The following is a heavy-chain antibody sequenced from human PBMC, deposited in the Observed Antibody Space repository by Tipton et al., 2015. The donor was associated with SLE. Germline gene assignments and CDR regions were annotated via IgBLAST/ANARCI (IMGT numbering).Heavy chain of an antibody. CDR2: IYPGDSET. V-gene: IGHV5-51*03. CDR1: GYTFTSYW. J-gene: IGHJ6*02. D-gene: IGHD1-1*01. CDR3: ARRMVERYVSRNYYGMDV. Sequence: QSGAEVKKPGESLKISCKGSGYTFTSYWIGWVRQMPGKGLEWMGIIYPGDSETRYSPSFQGQVTISADKSISTAYLQWSSLKASDTAIYYCARRMVERYVSRNYYGMDVWGPGTTVIVSS.